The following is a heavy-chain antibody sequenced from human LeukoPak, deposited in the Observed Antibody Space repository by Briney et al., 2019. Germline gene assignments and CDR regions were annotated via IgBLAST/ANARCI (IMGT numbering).Heavy chain of an antibody. D-gene: IGHD6-19*01. J-gene: IGHJ5*02. CDR1: GYSFTTYW. V-gene: IGHV5-51*01. Sequence: KDGESLKISCKGSGYSFTTYWIGWVRQMPGKGLEWMGIMYPGDSDIRYSPSFQGQVTISADKSISTAYLQWSSLKASDTAMYYCARSGYSSGWYLWFDPWGQGTLVTVSS. CDR2: MYPGDSDI. CDR3: ARSGYSSGWYLWFDP.